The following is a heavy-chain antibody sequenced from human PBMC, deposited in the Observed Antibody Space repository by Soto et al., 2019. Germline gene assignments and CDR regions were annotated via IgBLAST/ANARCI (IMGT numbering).Heavy chain of an antibody. CDR3: ANGCGGTCYSRIHY. D-gene: IGHD2-15*01. CDR2: ISDSGGST. J-gene: IGHJ4*02. Sequence: EVQLLESGGGLVQPGGSLRLSCAASGFTFSSYAMSWVRQAPGKGVEWVSGISDSGGSTYYADSVKGRFTISRDNSKNTLYLQMNSLRAEDTAVYYCANGCGGTCYSRIHYWGQGTLVTVSS. V-gene: IGHV3-23*01. CDR1: GFTFSSYA.